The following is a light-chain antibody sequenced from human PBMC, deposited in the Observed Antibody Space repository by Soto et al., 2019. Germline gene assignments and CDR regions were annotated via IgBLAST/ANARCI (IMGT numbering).Light chain of an antibody. J-gene: IGKJ1*01. CDR3: QQSYSSSWT. CDR1: QNIRNY. V-gene: IGKV1-39*01. CDR2: AAS. Sequence: DIQMTQSPSSLSASVRDSVTITCRASQNIRNYLNWYQQKPGRAPKILIYAASSLQSGVPSRFSGGGSGTDFTLTITSLQPEDFATYYCQQSYSSSWTFGQGTKVEIK.